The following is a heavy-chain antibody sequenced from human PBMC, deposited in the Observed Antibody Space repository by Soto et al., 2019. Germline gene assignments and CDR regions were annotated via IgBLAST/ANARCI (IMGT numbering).Heavy chain of an antibody. CDR2: ISSSSSTI. Sequence: GGSLRLSCAASGFTFSSYSMNWVRQAPGKGLEWVSYISSSSSTIYYADSVKGRFTISRDNAKNSLYLQMNSLRDEDTAVYYCARESPTVTMNYYYYGMDVWGQGTTVTVSS. CDR1: GFTFSSYS. CDR3: ARESPTVTMNYYYYGMDV. V-gene: IGHV3-48*02. D-gene: IGHD4-4*01. J-gene: IGHJ6*02.